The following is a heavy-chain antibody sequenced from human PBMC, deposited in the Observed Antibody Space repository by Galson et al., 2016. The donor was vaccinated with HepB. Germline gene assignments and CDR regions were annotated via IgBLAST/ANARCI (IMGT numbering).Heavy chain of an antibody. Sequence: SLRLSCAASGFTFSSHSMHWVRQAPGKGLEYVSAITDGGDTSYYADSVKGRFTISRDNSANTLYLHMSSLRTEDMAVYFCARSPFYDILTGYLDYWGQGVRFTVSS. J-gene: IGHJ4*02. V-gene: IGHV3-64*02. D-gene: IGHD3-9*01. CDR2: ITDGGDTS. CDR1: GFTFSSHS. CDR3: ARSPFYDILTGYLDY.